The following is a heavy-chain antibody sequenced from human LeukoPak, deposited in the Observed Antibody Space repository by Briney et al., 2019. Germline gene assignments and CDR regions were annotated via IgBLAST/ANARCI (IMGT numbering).Heavy chain of an antibody. CDR2: SRNKAHSYST. J-gene: IGHJ4*02. CDR1: GFTFSDHY. V-gene: IGHV3-72*01. Sequence: GGSLRLSCAASGFTFSDHYMDWVRQAPGKGLEWVGRSRNKAHSYSTEYAASVKGTFTISRYDSKNSLYLQMNSLKTEDTAMYYCTRVYFDGSGYYLHYWGQGTLVTVSS. CDR3: TRVYFDGSGYYLHY. D-gene: IGHD3-22*01.